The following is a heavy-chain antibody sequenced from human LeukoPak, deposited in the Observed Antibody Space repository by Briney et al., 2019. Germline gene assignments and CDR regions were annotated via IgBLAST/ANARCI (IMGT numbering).Heavy chain of an antibody. CDR3: ARGGYCSSTSCLWFDP. J-gene: IGHJ5*02. CDR1: GGTFSSYA. V-gene: IGHV1-69*04. D-gene: IGHD2-2*01. Sequence: SVKVSCKASGGTFSSYAISWVRQAPGQGLEWMGRIIPILGIANYAQKFQGRVTITADKSTSTAYMELSSLRSEDTAVYYCARGGYCSSTSCLWFDPWGQGTLVTVSS. CDR2: IIPILGIA.